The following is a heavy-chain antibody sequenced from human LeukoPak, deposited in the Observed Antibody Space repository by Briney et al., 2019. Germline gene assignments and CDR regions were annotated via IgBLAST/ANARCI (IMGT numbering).Heavy chain of an antibody. D-gene: IGHD3-10*01. CDR1: GFTVSGSA. CDR2: IRSKANNYAT. Sequence: GGSLRLSCAASGFTVSGSAMHWVRQASGKGLELVGRIRSKANNYATEYAASVKGRFTISRDDSNETAYLQMNSLRAEDTAVYYCARDKGYYGSGSYRYNWFDPWGQGTLVTVSS. J-gene: IGHJ5*02. CDR3: ARDKGYYGSGSYRYNWFDP. V-gene: IGHV3-73*01.